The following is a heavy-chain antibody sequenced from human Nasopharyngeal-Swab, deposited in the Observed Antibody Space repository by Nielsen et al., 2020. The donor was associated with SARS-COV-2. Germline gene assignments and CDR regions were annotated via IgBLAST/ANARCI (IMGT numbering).Heavy chain of an antibody. CDR3: ARDAKFYYYYYGMDV. D-gene: IGHD4/OR15-4a*01. CDR2: INHGGST. J-gene: IGHJ6*02. Sequence: WIRQPPGKGLEWIGEINHGGSTNYNPSLKSRVTISVDTSKNQFSLKLSSVTAADTAVYYCARDAKFYYYYYGMDVWGQGTTVTVSS. V-gene: IGHV4-34*01.